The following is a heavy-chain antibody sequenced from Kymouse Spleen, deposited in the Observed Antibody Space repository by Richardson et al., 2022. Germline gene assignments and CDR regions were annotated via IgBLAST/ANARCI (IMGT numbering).Heavy chain of an antibody. CDR3: ARALTLRYFDNYYYYGMDV. J-gene: IGHJ6*02. V-gene: IGHV3-13*01. D-gene: IGHD3-9*01. Sequence: EVQLVESGGGLVQPGGSLRLSCAASGFTFSSYDMHWVRQATGKGLEWVSAIGTAGDTYYPGSVKGRFTISRENAKNSLYLQMNSLRAGDTAVYYCARALTLRYFDNYYYYGMDVWGQGTTVTVSS. CDR1: GFTFSSYD. CDR2: IGTAGDT.